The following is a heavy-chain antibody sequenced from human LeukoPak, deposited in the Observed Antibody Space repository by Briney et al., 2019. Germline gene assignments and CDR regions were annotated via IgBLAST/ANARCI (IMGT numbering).Heavy chain of an antibody. Sequence: GGSLRLSCAASGFTFSSSGMHWVRQAPGKGLEWVAFISYDGSNKYYADSMKGRFTISRDNSKNTLFLRMHSLKTEDTAVYYCAKGHSNYRSDWFDPWGQGTLVTVSS. CDR3: AKGHSNYRSDWFDP. CDR1: GFTFSSSG. J-gene: IGHJ5*02. V-gene: IGHV3-30*18. CDR2: ISYDGSNK. D-gene: IGHD4-11*01.